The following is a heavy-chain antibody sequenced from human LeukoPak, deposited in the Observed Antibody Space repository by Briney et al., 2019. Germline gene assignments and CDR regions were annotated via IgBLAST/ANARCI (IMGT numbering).Heavy chain of an antibody. CDR3: ARYYYDSSGYPYYFDY. Sequence: GGSLRLSCAASGFTFNSYAMSWVRQAPGKGLEWVSVIYSGGSTYYADSVKGRFTISRDNSKNTVYLQMNSLRAEDTAMYYCARYYYDSSGYPYYFDYWGQGTLVIVSS. D-gene: IGHD3-22*01. CDR1: GFTFNSYA. CDR2: IYSGGST. J-gene: IGHJ4*02. V-gene: IGHV3-53*01.